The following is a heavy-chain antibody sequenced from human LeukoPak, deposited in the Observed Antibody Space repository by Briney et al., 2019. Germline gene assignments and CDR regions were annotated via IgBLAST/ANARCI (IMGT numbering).Heavy chain of an antibody. CDR2: ISGSGGST. CDR3: AKTDMIVVANDY. V-gene: IGHV3-23*01. CDR1: GFTFSSYA. Sequence: GGSLRLSCAASGFTFSSYAMSWVRQARGKGLEWVSDISGSGGSTYYADSVKGRFTISRDNSKNTLYLQMNSLRAEDTAVYYCAKTDMIVVANDYWGQGTLVTVSS. J-gene: IGHJ4*02. D-gene: IGHD3-22*01.